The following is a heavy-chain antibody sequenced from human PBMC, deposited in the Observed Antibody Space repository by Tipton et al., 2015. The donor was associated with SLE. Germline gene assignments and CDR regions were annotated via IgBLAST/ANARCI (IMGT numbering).Heavy chain of an antibody. V-gene: IGHV4-59*12. CDR2: IYYSGST. Sequence: TLSLTCTVSGGSISSYYWSWIRQPPGKGLEWIGCIYYSGSTYYNPSLKSRVTISVDTSKNQFSLKLSSVTAADTAVYYCARGATHYFDYWGQGTLVTVSS. D-gene: IGHD1-26*01. CDR3: ARGATHYFDY. J-gene: IGHJ4*02. CDR1: GGSISSYY.